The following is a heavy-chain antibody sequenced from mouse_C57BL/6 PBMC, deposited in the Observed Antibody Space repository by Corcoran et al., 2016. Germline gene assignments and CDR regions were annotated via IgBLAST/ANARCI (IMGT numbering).Heavy chain of an antibody. D-gene: IGHD1-1*01. Sequence: QIQLVQSGPELKKPGETVKISCKASGYTFTTYGMSWVNQAPGKGLKWMGWINTYSGVPTYADDFKGRFAFSLETSASTAYLQINNLKNEDTATYFCARPYYYGSSYFDYWGQGTTLTVSS. V-gene: IGHV9-3*01. J-gene: IGHJ2*01. CDR1: GYTFTTYG. CDR3: ARPYYYGSSYFDY. CDR2: INTYSGVP.